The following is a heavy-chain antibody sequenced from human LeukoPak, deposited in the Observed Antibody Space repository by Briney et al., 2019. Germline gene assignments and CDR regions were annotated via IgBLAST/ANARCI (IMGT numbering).Heavy chain of an antibody. Sequence: GGSLRLSCAPSGFTFSSFAMTWVRQAPGKGLEWVSAISGRGGSTYYADSVEGRFTISRENAKNTVYLQMSSLRAEDTAVYYCAKRTSGFCSSTSCYGHDFWGQGTLVTVSS. V-gene: IGHV3-23*01. J-gene: IGHJ4*02. CDR3: AKRTSGFCSSTSCYGHDF. CDR2: ISGRGGST. D-gene: IGHD2-2*03. CDR1: GFTFSSFA.